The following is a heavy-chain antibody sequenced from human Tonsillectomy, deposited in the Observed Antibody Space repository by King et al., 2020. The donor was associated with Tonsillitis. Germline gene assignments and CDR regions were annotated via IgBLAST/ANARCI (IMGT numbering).Heavy chain of an antibody. V-gene: IGHV4-38-2*01. D-gene: IGHD5-12*01. CDR3: AQSGLYSGYDLGKYYFDY. CDR1: GYSINSGYY. Sequence: LQESGPGLVKPSETLSLTCAVSGYSINSGYYWGWLRQPPGKGLEWIGSIYHSGSTYCNPSLKSRVTISVDTSKNQFSLKLSSVTAADTAVYYCAQSGLYSGYDLGKYYFDYWGQGTLVTVSS. J-gene: IGHJ4*02. CDR2: IYHSGST.